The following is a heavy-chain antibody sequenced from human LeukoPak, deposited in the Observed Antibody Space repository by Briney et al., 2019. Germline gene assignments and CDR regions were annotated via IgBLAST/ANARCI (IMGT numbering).Heavy chain of an antibody. CDR3: ARGPKIAVAGKGWFDP. V-gene: IGHV1-3*01. CDR2: INAGNGNT. J-gene: IGHJ5*02. Sequence: ASVKVSCKASGYTFTSYAMHWVRQAPGQRLEWMGWINAGNGNTKYSQKFQGRVTITRDTSASTAYMELSSLGSEDTAVYYCARGPKIAVAGKGWFDPWGQGTLVTVSS. D-gene: IGHD6-19*01. CDR1: GYTFTSYA.